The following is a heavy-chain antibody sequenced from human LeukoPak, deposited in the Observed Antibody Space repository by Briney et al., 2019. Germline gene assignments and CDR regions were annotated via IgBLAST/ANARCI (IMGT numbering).Heavy chain of an antibody. D-gene: IGHD6-13*01. CDR2: IYYTGNT. CDR3: ARDSSSWNGWFDP. V-gene: IGHV4-59*01. Sequence: PSETLSLICSVSGGSIGTYLWSWIRQPPGKGLEWIGYIYYTGNTNYNPSLKSRVTISLDTSKNQFSLKLSSVTAADTAVYYCARDSSSWNGWFDPWGQGTLVTVSS. CDR1: GGSIGTYL. J-gene: IGHJ5*02.